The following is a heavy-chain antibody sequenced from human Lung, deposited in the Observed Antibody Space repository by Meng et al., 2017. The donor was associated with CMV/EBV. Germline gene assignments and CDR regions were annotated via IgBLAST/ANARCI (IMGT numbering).Heavy chain of an antibody. D-gene: IGHD3-22*01. CDR2: IRSDGHQT. Sequence: GESLKISCIASGFTFNTYGMHWVRQAPGKGLEWVAFIRSDGHQTYYADSVKGRFAVSRDNSKNTLYLRMTSLRAGDTAVYFCAKDLVDYYLDSWGQGTLVTVSS. J-gene: IGHJ4*02. V-gene: IGHV3-30*02. CDR3: AKDLVDYYLDS. CDR1: GFTFNTYG.